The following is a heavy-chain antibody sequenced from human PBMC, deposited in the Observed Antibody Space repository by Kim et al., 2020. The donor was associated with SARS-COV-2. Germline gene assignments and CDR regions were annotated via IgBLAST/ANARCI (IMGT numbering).Heavy chain of an antibody. CDR2: IKSNTDGGTT. CDR1: GFTFNNAW. J-gene: IGHJ6*02. Sequence: GGSLRLSCAASGFTFNNAWMSWVHQAPGKGLEWVGRIKSNTDGGTTENAAPVKGRFTISRDDSKNTLYLQMNSLKTEDTAVYYCASLYYHGSGNYYNGYYYGMDVWGQGTTVTVSS. V-gene: IGHV3-15*01. D-gene: IGHD3-10*01. CDR3: ASLYYHGSGNYYNGYYYGMDV.